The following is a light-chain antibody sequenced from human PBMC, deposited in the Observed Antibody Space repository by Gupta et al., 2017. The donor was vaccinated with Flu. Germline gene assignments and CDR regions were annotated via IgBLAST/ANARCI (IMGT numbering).Light chain of an antibody. J-gene: IGKJ2*01. V-gene: IGKV3-15*01. CDR3: QQYNNWPQGT. CDR1: QSVTTN. Sequence: ERATLSCRASQSVTTNLAWYQQTPGQAPRLLIYGASTRATGIPARFSGSGSGTEFTLTISSLQSEDFAVYYCQQYNNWPQGTFGQGTKLEIK. CDR2: GAS.